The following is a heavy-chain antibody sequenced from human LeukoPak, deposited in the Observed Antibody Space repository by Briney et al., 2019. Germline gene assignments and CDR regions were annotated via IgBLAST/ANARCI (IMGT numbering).Heavy chain of an antibody. CDR1: GFTFDDYT. CDR3: ARGNWNVASSHY. D-gene: IGHD1-1*01. Sequence: PGGSLRLSCAASGFTFDDYTMHWVRHAPGKGLEWVSLISWDGGSTYYADSVKGRFTISRDNSKNSLFLQMNSLRAEDTALYFCARGNWNVASSHYWGQGTLVTVSS. CDR2: ISWDGGST. V-gene: IGHV3-43*01. J-gene: IGHJ4*02.